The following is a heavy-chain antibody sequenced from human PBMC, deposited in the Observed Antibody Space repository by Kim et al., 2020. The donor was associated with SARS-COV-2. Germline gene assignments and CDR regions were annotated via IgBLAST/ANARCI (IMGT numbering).Heavy chain of an antibody. V-gene: IGHV1-3*01. CDR1: GYTFTTNI. CDR3: ARALRAVFMFDY. D-gene: IGHD3-10*01. Sequence: ASVKVSCKASGYTFTTNIIHWVRQAPGQRLEWMGWINAGNGYAKYSQNFQDRVTITRDTSANTTYMELTSLGSDDTAIYYCARALRAVFMFDYWGQGTLVPVSS. J-gene: IGHJ4*02. CDR2: INAGNGYA.